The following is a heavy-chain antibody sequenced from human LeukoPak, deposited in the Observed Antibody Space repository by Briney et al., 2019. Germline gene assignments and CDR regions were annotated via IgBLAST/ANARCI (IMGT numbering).Heavy chain of an antibody. J-gene: IGHJ4*02. V-gene: IGHV3-33*01. D-gene: IGHD5-24*01. CDR2: SWYHGNKN. CDR3: ARDGRDGYNLLHFDY. Sequence: PGGSLRLSCAASGFTFSSYGMHWVRQAPGKGLEWVAVSWYHGNKNYYADPVKGRFTISRDDSKNTLYLQMNSLRTEDTAVYYCARDGRDGYNLLHFDYWGQGTLVTVSS. CDR1: GFTFSSYG.